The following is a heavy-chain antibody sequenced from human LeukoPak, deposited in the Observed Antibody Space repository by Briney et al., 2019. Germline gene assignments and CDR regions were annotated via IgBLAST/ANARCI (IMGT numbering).Heavy chain of an antibody. J-gene: IGHJ4*02. D-gene: IGHD4-23*01. CDR2: IYYSGST. CDR3: ARHPPGGYFNFDY. Sequence: SETLSLTCAVYGGSISSSSYYWGWIRQPPGKGLEWIGSIYYSGSTYYNPSLKSRVTISVDTSKNQFSLKLSSVTAADTAVYYCARHPPGGYFNFDYWGQGTLVTVSS. CDR1: GGSISSSSYY. V-gene: IGHV4-39*07.